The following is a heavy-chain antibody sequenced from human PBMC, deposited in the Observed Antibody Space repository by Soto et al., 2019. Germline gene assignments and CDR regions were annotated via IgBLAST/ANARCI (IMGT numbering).Heavy chain of an antibody. CDR2: IYYSGST. D-gene: IGHD2-2*01. CDR3: ARHVTVPAAIPVGWFDP. Sequence: SETLSLTCTVSGGSISSSSYYWGWIRQPPGKGLEWIGSIYYSGSTYYNPSLKSRVTISVDTSKNQFSLKLSSVTVADTAVYYCARHVTVPAAIPVGWFDPWGQGTLVTVSS. J-gene: IGHJ5*02. V-gene: IGHV4-39*01. CDR1: GGSISSSSYY.